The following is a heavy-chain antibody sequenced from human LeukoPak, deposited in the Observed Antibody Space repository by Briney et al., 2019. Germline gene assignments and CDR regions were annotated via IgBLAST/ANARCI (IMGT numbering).Heavy chain of an antibody. CDR3: AKGTMVRGVPNYFDY. D-gene: IGHD3-10*01. V-gene: IGHV3-30*02. CDR1: GFTFSSYG. CDR2: IRYDGSNK. Sequence: PGGSLRLSCAASGFTFSSYGMHWVRQAPGKGLEWVAFIRYDGSNKYYADSVKGRFTISRDNSKNTLYLQMKSLRAEDTAVYYCAKGTMVRGVPNYFDYWGQGTLVTVSS. J-gene: IGHJ4*02.